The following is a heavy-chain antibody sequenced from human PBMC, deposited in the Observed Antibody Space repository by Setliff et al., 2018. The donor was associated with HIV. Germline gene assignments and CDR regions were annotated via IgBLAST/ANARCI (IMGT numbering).Heavy chain of an antibody. J-gene: IGHJ4*02. Sequence: SETLSLTCSVSSGSVSGYYWGWIRQPPGKKLEWIGYIHSSGSTIYSASLKSRASISVDTSKNQVSLRLSSVTAADTAVYHCARQGFVPLGAHQFDYWGPGTLVTVSS. CDR2: IHSSGST. V-gene: IGHV4-59*08. D-gene: IGHD3-16*01. CDR3: ARQGFVPLGAHQFDY. CDR1: SGSVSGYY.